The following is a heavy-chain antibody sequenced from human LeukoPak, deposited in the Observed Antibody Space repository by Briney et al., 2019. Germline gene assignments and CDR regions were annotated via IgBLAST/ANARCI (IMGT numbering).Heavy chain of an antibody. Sequence: PSETLSLTCAVYGGSFSGYYWSWIRQPPGKGLEWIGEINHSGSTNYNPSLKSRVTISVDTSKNQFSLKLSSVTAADTAVYYCARTPKFYDILGGFDYWGQGTLVTVSS. CDR1: GGSFSGYY. D-gene: IGHD3-9*01. CDR3: ARTPKFYDILGGFDY. V-gene: IGHV4-34*01. CDR2: INHSGST. J-gene: IGHJ4*02.